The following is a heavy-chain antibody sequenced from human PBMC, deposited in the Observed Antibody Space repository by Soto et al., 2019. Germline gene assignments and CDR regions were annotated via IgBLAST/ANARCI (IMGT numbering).Heavy chain of an antibody. V-gene: IGHV1-69*12. Sequence: QVQLVQSGAEVKKPGSSVKVSCKASGGTFSSYAISWVRQAPGQGLEWMGGIIPIFGTAKYAQKFPGRVTITADESTSTAYMELSSLRSEDTAVYYCARDAVPGYGDYHLDYWGQGTLVTVSS. CDR1: GGTFSSYA. CDR3: ARDAVPGYGDYHLDY. D-gene: IGHD4-17*01. J-gene: IGHJ4*02. CDR2: IIPIFGTA.